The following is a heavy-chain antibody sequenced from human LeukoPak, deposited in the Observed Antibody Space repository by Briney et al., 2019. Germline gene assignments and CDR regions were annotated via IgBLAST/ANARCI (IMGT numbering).Heavy chain of an antibody. D-gene: IGHD2-15*01. Sequence: ASVKVSCKASGYTFTSYGISWVRQAPGQGLEWMGWISAYNGNTNYAQKLQGRVTMTTDTSTSTAYMVLRSLRSDDTAVYYFARDPQSTVVVVAANFDYWGQGTLVTVSS. J-gene: IGHJ4*02. CDR3: ARDPQSTVVVVAANFDY. V-gene: IGHV1-18*01. CDR1: GYTFTSYG. CDR2: ISAYNGNT.